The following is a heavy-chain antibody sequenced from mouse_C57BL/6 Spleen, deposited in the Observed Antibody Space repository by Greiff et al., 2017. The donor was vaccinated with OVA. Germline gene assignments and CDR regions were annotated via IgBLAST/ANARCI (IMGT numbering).Heavy chain of an antibody. CDR2: IYPGDGDT. J-gene: IGHJ2*01. CDR1: GYAFSSYW. V-gene: IGHV1-80*01. Sequence: QVQLQQSGAELVKPGASVKISCKASGYAFSSYWMNWVKQRPGKGLEWIGQIYPGDGDTNYNGKFKGKATLTADKSSSTAYMQLSSLTSEDSAVYGCGAAGSDRYFDYWGQGTTLTVSS. CDR3: GAAGSDRYFDY. D-gene: IGHD1-1*02.